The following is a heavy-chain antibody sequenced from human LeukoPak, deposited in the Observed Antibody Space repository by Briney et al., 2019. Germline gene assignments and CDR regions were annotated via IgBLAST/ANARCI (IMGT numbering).Heavy chain of an antibody. D-gene: IGHD3-22*01. Sequence: PSETLSLTCTVSGVSISSDVYYWSWIRQPPGKGLEWIGYIYYSGSTDYNPSLKSRVTISVDTSKNQFSLKLSSVTAADTAVYYCAREGYYDSSGYPDAFDIWGQGTMVTVSS. CDR1: GVSISSDVYY. CDR3: AREGYYDSSGYPDAFDI. V-gene: IGHV4-30-4*02. CDR2: IYYSGST. J-gene: IGHJ3*02.